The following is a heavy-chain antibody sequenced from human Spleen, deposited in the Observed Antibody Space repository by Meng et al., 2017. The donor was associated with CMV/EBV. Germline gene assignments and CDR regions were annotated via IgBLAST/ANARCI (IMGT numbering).Heavy chain of an antibody. CDR2: ITGSGGTT. V-gene: IGHV3-23*01. CDR1: GFTFSSYA. J-gene: IGHJ4*02. D-gene: IGHD4-11*01. Sequence: GGSLRLSCVASGFTFSSYAVSWVRQAPGKGLEWVSAITGSGGTTYYADSVKGRFTISRDNSKNTLYLQMNSLRAEDTAVYYCARDYSNYVAYDYWGQGTLVTVSS. CDR3: ARDYSNYVAYDY.